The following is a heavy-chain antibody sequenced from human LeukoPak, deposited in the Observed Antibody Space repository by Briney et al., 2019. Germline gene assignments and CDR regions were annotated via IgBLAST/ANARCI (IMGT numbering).Heavy chain of an antibody. V-gene: IGHV4-61*09. CDR1: GGSISSGSYY. CDR2: IYTSGST. J-gene: IGHJ6*03. Sequence: SETLSLTCTVSGGSISSGSYYWSWIRQPAGKGLEWIGHIYTSGSTNYNPSLKSRVTISVDTSKTRFSLKLSSVTAADTAVYYCARGPPPGYYYYYYMDVWGKGTTVTISS. CDR3: ARGPPPGYYYYYYMDV.